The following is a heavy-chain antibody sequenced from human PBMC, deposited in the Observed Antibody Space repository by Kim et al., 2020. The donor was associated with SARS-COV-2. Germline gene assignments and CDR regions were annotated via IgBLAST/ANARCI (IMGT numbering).Heavy chain of an antibody. Sequence: RVTISVDTSKNQFSLKLSSVTAADTAVYYCARFIVVVPASIGGSEYFDYWGPGTLVTVSS. D-gene: IGHD2-2*01. J-gene: IGHJ4*02. CDR3: ARFIVVVPASIGGSEYFDY. V-gene: IGHV4-34*01.